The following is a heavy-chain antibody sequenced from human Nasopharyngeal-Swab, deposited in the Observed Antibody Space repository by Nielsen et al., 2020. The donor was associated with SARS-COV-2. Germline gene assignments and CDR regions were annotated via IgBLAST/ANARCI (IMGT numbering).Heavy chain of an antibody. CDR3: ASPVFGVVSDAFDL. V-gene: IGHV3-NL1*01. Sequence: GESLKISCAASGFTFSSYGMHWVRQAPGMGLEWVSVVYAGGSTFYADSVKGRFTISRDNSKNKLYLQMNNLRPEDTAMYYCASPVFGVVSDAFDLWGQGTMVTVSS. D-gene: IGHD3-3*01. J-gene: IGHJ3*01. CDR2: VYAGGST. CDR1: GFTFSSYG.